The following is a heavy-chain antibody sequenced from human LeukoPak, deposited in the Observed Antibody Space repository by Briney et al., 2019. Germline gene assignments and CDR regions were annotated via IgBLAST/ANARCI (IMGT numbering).Heavy chain of an antibody. Sequence: PGGSLRLSCAASGFTFSTYGMSWVRQAPGKGLEWVSGISGSGGSTFYADSVKGRFTISRDNSKNTLYLQMNSLRAEDTAVYYCAKEWVLQGRDYFDYWGQGTLVTVSS. CDR1: GFTFSTYG. D-gene: IGHD4-11*01. J-gene: IGHJ4*02. CDR2: ISGSGGST. CDR3: AKEWVLQGRDYFDY. V-gene: IGHV3-23*01.